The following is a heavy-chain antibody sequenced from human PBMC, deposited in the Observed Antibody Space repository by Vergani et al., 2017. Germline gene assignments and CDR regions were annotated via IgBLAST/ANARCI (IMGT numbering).Heavy chain of an antibody. V-gene: IGHV3-30-3*01. CDR1: GFTFSSYA. CDR3: ARDADRVATTYYYYYYMDV. J-gene: IGHJ6*03. D-gene: IGHD5-12*01. CDR2: ISYDGSNK. Sequence: QVQLVESGGGVVQPGRSLRLSCAASGFTFSSYAMHWVRQAPGKGLEWVAVISYDGSNKYYADSVKGRFTISRDNSKNTLYLQMNSLRAEDTAVYYCARDADRVATTYYYYYYMDVWGKGTTVTVSS.